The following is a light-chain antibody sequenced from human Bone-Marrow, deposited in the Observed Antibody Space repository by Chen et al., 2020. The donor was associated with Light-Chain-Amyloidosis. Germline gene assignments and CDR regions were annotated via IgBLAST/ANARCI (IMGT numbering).Light chain of an antibody. Sequence: SYELTQPSSVSVSPGQTARLTCSGDILTKKYSRWFQQKPGQAPRLIIFYDNERPSGIPERFSASTSGTTVTLTISGAQVEDEADYYCYSATDNNLGVFGTGTKVTVL. CDR1: ILTKKY. V-gene: IGLV3-27*01. CDR2: YDN. J-gene: IGLJ1*01. CDR3: YSATDNNLGV.